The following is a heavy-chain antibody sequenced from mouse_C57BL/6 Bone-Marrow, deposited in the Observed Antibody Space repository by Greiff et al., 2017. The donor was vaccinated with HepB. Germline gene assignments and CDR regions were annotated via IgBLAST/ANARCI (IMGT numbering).Heavy chain of an antibody. CDR3: VKAVSSGSSYTWFAY. CDR1: GFTFNDYQ. J-gene: IGHJ3*01. CDR2: IRKKANGYTT. D-gene: IGHD1-1*01. Sequence: EVQLVESGGGLVQPGASLRLSCAASGFTFNDYQMSWVRQAPGKAPEWLALIRKKANGYTTEYTASVKGRFTISRDNSQNILYLQMNTLRAEDSATYYCVKAVSSGSSYTWFAYWGQGTLVTVSA. V-gene: IGHV7-4*01.